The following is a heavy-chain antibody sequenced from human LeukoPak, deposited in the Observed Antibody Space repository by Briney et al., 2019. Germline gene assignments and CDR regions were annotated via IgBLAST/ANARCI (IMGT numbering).Heavy chain of an antibody. CDR2: INHSGST. CDR1: GGSFSGYY. V-gene: IGHV4-34*01. Sequence: PSETLSLTCAVYGGSFSGYYWSWIRQPPGKGLEWIGEINHSGSTNYNPSLKSRVTISVDTSKNQFSLKLSSVTAADTAVYYCARGRKTSLIPIVVVPAATRGYGMDVWGKGTTVTVSS. D-gene: IGHD2-2*01. J-gene: IGHJ6*04. CDR3: ARGRKTSLIPIVVVPAATRGYGMDV.